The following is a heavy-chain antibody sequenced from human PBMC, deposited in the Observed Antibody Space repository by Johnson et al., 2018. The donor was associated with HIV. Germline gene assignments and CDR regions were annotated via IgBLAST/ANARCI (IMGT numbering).Heavy chain of an antibody. CDR1: GFTFSSYP. D-gene: IGHD6-19*01. V-gene: IGHV3-30*14. J-gene: IGHJ3*02. CDR3: RAAKDSQTHFSIAVVDYLDAFDI. CDR2: ISYDGRSK. Sequence: QVQLVESGGGLVQPGGSLRLSCAASGFTFSSYPMHWVRQAPGKGLEWVAVISYDGRSKFYADSVKGRFTISRDNSKNTLYLQMNSLRAEDTAVYYCRAAKDSQTHFSIAVVDYLDAFDIWGQGTMVTVSS.